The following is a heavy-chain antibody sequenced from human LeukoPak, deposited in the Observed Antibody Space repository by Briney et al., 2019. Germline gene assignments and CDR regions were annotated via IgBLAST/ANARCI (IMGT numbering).Heavy chain of an antibody. CDR2: ISPDGRTE. J-gene: IGHJ6*02. CDR3: ARGLGDPPRNMDV. Sequence: PGRSLRLSCGASGFTFSTYAMHWVRQTPGKGLEWVAVISPDGRTEHYTDSVKGRFTISRDNFKDTLYVQMNSLGSEDTAIYYCARGLGDPPRNMDVWGQGITVTVSS. D-gene: IGHD3-16*01. V-gene: IGHV3-30*04. CDR1: GFTFSTYA.